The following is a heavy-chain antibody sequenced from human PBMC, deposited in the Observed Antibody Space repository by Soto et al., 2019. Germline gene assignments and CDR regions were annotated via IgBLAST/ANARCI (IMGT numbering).Heavy chain of an antibody. CDR3: ASTSLEYDSSGYYYGLE. CDR2: IDPSDSYT. J-gene: IGHJ4*02. D-gene: IGHD3-22*01. V-gene: IGHV5-10-1*01. Sequence: EVQLVQSGAEVKKPGESLRISCKGSGYSFTSYWISWVRQMPGKGLEWMGRIDPSDSYTNYSPSFQGHVTISADKSISTAYLQWSSLKASDTAMYYCASTSLEYDSSGYYYGLEWGQGTLVTVSS. CDR1: GYSFTSYW.